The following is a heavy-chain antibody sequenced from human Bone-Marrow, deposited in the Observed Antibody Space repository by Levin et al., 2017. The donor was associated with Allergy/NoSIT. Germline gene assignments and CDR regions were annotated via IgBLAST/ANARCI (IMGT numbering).Heavy chain of an antibody. J-gene: IGHJ6*02. CDR3: ARDKVDTAMVFYYGMDV. CDR1: GGSISSGGYY. V-gene: IGHV4-31*03. D-gene: IGHD5-18*01. Sequence: PSETLSLTCTVSGGSISSGGYYWSWIRQHPGKGLEWIGYIYYSGSTYYNPSLKSRVTISVDTSKNQFSLKLSSVTAADTAVYYCARDKVDTAMVFYYGMDVWGQGTTVTVSS. CDR2: IYYSGST.